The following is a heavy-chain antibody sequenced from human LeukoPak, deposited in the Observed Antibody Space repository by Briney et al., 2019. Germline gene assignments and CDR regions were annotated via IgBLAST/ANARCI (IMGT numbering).Heavy chain of an antibody. V-gene: IGHV4-38-2*02. CDR2: IYHSGST. D-gene: IGHD6-19*01. Sequence: SETLSLTCTVSGYSISSGYYWGWIRQPPGKGLEWIGSIYHSGSTYYNPSLKSRVTISVDTSKNQFSLKLTSVTAADTAVYYCARGGKWLYYFDYWGQGTLVTVSS. CDR1: GYSISSGYY. J-gene: IGHJ4*02. CDR3: ARGGKWLYYFDY.